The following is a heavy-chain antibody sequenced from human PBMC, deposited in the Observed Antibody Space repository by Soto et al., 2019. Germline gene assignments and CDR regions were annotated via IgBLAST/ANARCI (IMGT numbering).Heavy chain of an antibody. V-gene: IGHV3-21*01. Sequence: EVQLVESGGGLVKPGGSLRLSCAASGFTFSSYSMNWVRQAPGKGLEWVSSISSSSSYIYYADSVKGRFTISRDKAKNSLYLQMNRLRAEDTAVYYCARDHPSGYFDYWGQGTLVTVSS. J-gene: IGHJ4*02. CDR1: GFTFSSYS. CDR3: ARDHPSGYFDY. D-gene: IGHD3-10*01. CDR2: ISSSSSYI.